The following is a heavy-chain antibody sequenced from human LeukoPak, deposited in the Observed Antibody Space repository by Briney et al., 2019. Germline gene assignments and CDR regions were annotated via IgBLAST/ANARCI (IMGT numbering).Heavy chain of an antibody. CDR1: GGSFSGYY. V-gene: IGHV4-34*01. D-gene: IGHD3-9*01. Sequence: PSGTLSLTCAVYGGSFSGYYWSWIRQPPGKGLEWIGEINHSGSTNYNPSLKSRVTISVDTSKNQFSLKLSSVTAADTAVYYCARLDYDILTGYYNSAFDIWGQGTMVTVSS. J-gene: IGHJ3*02. CDR2: INHSGST. CDR3: ARLDYDILTGYYNSAFDI.